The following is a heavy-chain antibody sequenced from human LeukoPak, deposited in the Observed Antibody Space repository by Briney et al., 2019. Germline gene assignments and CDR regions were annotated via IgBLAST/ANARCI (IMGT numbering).Heavy chain of an antibody. CDR2: ILYTGGS. V-gene: IGHV4-39*01. Sequence: SETLSLTCTVSGGSIRSDFHYWDWIRQPPGKGLEWIGSILYTGGSWVKPSLKSRASITVDTSRNQFSLTLHSVNAIDTALYYCTRRASGSGGTQAGMDVWGQGTTVTVSS. J-gene: IGHJ6*02. CDR3: TRRASGSGGTQAGMDV. CDR1: GGSIRSDFHY. D-gene: IGHD2-15*01.